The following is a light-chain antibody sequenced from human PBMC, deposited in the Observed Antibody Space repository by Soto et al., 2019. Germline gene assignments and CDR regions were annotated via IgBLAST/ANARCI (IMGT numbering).Light chain of an antibody. CDR1: QSIARSY. J-gene: IGKJ1*01. V-gene: IGKV3-20*01. CDR3: QQYGGSLKWA. CDR2: ATS. Sequence: EIVLTQSPGTLSLSPGERATLSCRASQSIARSYLVWYQQRPGQAPRLLIYATSIRATGIPDRFSGSGSGTDFTLTISRLEPEDFAVYYCQQYGGSLKWAFGQGTKVEIK.